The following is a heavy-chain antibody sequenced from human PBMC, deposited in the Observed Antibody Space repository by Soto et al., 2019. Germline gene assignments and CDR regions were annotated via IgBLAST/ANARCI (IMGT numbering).Heavy chain of an antibody. CDR3: ARHVGVPGTRGFDY. Sequence: PSETLSLTCAVSGGTISSNFWRSWVRQPPGKGLEWIGEIYPSGTTNYNPSLKSRVTISLDKSKNQLSLRLNSVTAADTAVFYCARHVGVPGTRGFDYWGQGTLVTVSS. D-gene: IGHD6-19*01. CDR2: IYPSGTT. CDR1: GGTISSNFW. J-gene: IGHJ4*02. V-gene: IGHV4-4*02.